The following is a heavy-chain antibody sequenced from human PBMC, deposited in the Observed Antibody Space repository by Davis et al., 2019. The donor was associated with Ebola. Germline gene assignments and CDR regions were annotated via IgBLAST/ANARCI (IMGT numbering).Heavy chain of an antibody. V-gene: IGHV3-33*01. CDR2: IWYDGSNK. CDR1: GFTFSSYG. CDR3: ARDPRYSNYFVGMDV. J-gene: IGHJ6*02. Sequence: GESLKISCAASGFTFSSYGMHWVSQAPGKGLEWVAVIWYDGSNKYYADSVKGRFTISRDNSKNTLYLQMNSLRAEDTAVYYCARDPRYSNYFVGMDVWGQGTTVTVSS. D-gene: IGHD4-11*01.